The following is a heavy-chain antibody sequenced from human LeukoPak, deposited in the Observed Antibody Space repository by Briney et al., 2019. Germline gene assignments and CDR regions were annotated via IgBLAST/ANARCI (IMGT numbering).Heavy chain of an antibody. V-gene: IGHV1-18*01. CDR3: ARDPPGLTLGSPGDY. CDR2: ISANNGDT. CDR1: GYTFTSYG. J-gene: IGHJ4*02. Sequence: ASVKVSCKASGYTFTSYGIAWVRQAPGQGLQWMGWISANNGDTSYSQKLQGRVTMTTDTSTNTAYMELRSLTSDDTAVYYCARDPPGLTLGSPGDYWGQGTLVIVSS. D-gene: IGHD3-16*01.